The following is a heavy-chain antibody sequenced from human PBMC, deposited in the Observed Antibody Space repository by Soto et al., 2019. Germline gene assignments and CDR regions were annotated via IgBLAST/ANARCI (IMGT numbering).Heavy chain of an antibody. J-gene: IGHJ5*02. CDR1: GASISRGAYY. D-gene: IGHD7-27*01. Sequence: LSLTCSVSGASISRGAYYWSWIRQHPGKGLEWIGNIYYSGSAYYNPSLKSRVAISVDASQNQFSLRLSSVTAADTAVYYCARGVLANWGPENWFDPWGQGTLVTVSS. CDR2: IYYSGSA. CDR3: ARGVLANWGPENWFDP. V-gene: IGHV4-31*03.